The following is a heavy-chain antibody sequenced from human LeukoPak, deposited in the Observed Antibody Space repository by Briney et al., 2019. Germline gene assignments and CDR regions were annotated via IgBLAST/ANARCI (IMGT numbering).Heavy chain of an antibody. V-gene: IGHV3-33*01. Sequence: GGSLRLSSAASGFTFSSYGMHWVRQAPGKGLEWVAVIWYDGSNKYYADSVKGRFTISRDNSKNTLYLQMNSLRAEDTAVYYCARESVLGYYFDYWGQGTLVTVSS. CDR2: IWYDGSNK. J-gene: IGHJ4*02. CDR3: ARESVLGYYFDY. CDR1: GFTFSSYG.